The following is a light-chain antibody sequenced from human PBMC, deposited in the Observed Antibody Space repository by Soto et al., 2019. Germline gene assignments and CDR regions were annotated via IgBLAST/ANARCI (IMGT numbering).Light chain of an antibody. Sequence: QLVLTQSPSASASLGASVKLTCTLSSGHSNNAIAWHQQQPEKGPRYLMRLNSDGSHSKGDGIPDRFSGSSSGAERYLTISSLQSEDEADYYCQTWGTGLWVFGGGTKLTVL. CDR1: SGHSNNA. J-gene: IGLJ3*02. V-gene: IGLV4-69*01. CDR2: LNSDGSH. CDR3: QTWGTGLWV.